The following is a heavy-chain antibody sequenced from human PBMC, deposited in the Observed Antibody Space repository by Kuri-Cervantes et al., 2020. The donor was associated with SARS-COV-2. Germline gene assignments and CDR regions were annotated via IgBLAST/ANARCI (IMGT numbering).Heavy chain of an antibody. D-gene: IGHD4-11*01. V-gene: IGHV3-23*01. CDR3: VRGTEDYSGARSFFDS. J-gene: IGHJ4*02. CDR2: IGGSGGNT. CDR1: GFPFSDYA. Sequence: LSLTCAVSGFPFSDYAMSWVRQAPGKGLEWVSGIGGSGGNTYYADSVKGRFTISRDNSKNTLYLQMTSLSAGDTAIYYCVRGTEDYSGARSFFDSWGQGTPVTVSS.